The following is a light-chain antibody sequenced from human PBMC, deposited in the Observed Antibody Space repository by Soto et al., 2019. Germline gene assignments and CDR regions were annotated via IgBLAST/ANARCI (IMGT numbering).Light chain of an antibody. V-gene: IGLV1-40*01. CDR3: QSYDSSLSGSV. CDR2: GNS. CDR1: SSNIGAGYD. Sequence: QSVLTQPPSVSGAPGQRVTISCTGSSSNIGAGYDVHWYQQLPGTAPKLLIYGNSNRPSGVPDRFSGSKSGTSASLAITGLQADDEADYYCQSYDSSLSGSVFGGGTNLTVL. J-gene: IGLJ3*02.